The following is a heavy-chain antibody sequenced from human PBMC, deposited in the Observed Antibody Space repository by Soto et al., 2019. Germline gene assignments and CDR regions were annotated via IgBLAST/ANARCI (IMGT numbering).Heavy chain of an antibody. CDR3: ARDEDDILTGYYYYGMAV. D-gene: IGHD3-9*01. V-gene: IGHV3-74*01. CDR2: INSDGSST. CDR1: GFTFSSYW. J-gene: IGHJ6*02. Sequence: GGSLRLSCAASGFTFSSYWMHWVRQAPGKGLVWVSRINSDGSSTSYADSVKGRFTISRDNAKNTLYLQMNSLRAEDTAVYYCARDEDDILTGYYYYGMAVWGQGTTVTVSS.